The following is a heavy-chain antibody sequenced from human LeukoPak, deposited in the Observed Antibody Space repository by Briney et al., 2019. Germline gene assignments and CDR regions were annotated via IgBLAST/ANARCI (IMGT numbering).Heavy chain of an antibody. J-gene: IGHJ5*02. CDR1: GYTFTSYY. D-gene: IGHD1-20*01. V-gene: IGHV1-46*01. CDR3: ARDPLSYNWNDVGWFDP. CDR2: INPSGGST. Sequence: ASVKVSCKASGYTFTSYYMHWVRQAPGQGLEWMGIINPSGGSTSYAQKFQGRVTMTRDMSTSTVYMELSSLRSEDTAVYYCARDPLSYNWNDVGWFDPWGQGTLVTVSS.